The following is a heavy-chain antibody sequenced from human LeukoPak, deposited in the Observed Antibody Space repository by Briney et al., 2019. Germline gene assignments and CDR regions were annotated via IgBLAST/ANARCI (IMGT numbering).Heavy chain of an antibody. Sequence: GGSLRLSCAGSGFIVGDTHMTWVRQAPGKGLEWVSLVYSGITTHYADSVKGRFSISRDHSNNILYLQMNTLRAEDTAVYYCARLQGYSLGYQYFYFMDVWGTGTTVTVSS. V-gene: IGHV3-53*01. CDR3: ARLQGYSLGYQYFYFMDV. CDR1: GFIVGDTH. D-gene: IGHD5-18*01. CDR2: VYSGITT. J-gene: IGHJ6*03.